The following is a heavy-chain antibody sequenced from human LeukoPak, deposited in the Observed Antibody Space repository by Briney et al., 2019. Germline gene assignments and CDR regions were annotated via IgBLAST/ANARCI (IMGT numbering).Heavy chain of an antibody. D-gene: IGHD2-2*01. CDR3: ASGDCSSTSCYVFDY. V-gene: IGHV6-1*01. CDR1: GDSVSSNSAA. CDR2: TYYRSKWYN. Sequence: SQTLSLTCAISGDSVSSNSAAWNWIRQSPSRGLEWLGRTYYRSKWYNDYAVSVKSRITINPDTSKNQFSLQLNSVTPEDTVVYYCASGDCSSTSCYVFDYWGQGTLVTVSS. J-gene: IGHJ4*02.